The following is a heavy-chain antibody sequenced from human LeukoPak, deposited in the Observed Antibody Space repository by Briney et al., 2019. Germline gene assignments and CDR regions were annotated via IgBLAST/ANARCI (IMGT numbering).Heavy chain of an antibody. V-gene: IGHV3-53*01. CDR2: IYSGGST. D-gene: IGHD3-22*01. Sequence: PGGSLRLSCAASGFTVSSNYMSWVRQAPGKGLEWVSVIYSGGSTYYADSVKGRFTISRDNSKNTLFLQMSSLTAGDTAVYYCAKSAYYDSSGFYREYYFEHWGQGILVTVSS. J-gene: IGHJ4*02. CDR3: AKSAYYDSSGFYREYYFEH. CDR1: GFTVSSNY.